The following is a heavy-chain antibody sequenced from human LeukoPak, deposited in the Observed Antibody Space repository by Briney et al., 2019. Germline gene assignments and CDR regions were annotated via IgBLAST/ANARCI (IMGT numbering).Heavy chain of an antibody. J-gene: IGHJ4*02. V-gene: IGHV1-69*13. Sequence: ASVKVSCKASGGTFSSYAISWVRQAPGQGLEWMGGIIPIFGTANYAQKFQGRVTITADESTSTAYMELSSLRSEDTAVYYCGREADYDSSGYSPFDYWGQGTLVTVSS. CDR1: GGTFSSYA. D-gene: IGHD3-22*01. CDR2: IIPIFGTA. CDR3: GREADYDSSGYSPFDY.